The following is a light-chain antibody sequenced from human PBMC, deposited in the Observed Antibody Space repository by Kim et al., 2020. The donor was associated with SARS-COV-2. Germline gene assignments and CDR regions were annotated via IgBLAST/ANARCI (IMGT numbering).Light chain of an antibody. Sequence: SPGERATPSCRASQSVSSYLAWDQQKPGQAPRLRIYDACIRATGIPARFSGSGAGTDFTLTISSLGPEDFAVYYCQQRSNWPPTTFGGGTKVEIK. CDR1: QSVSSY. CDR2: DAC. J-gene: IGKJ4*01. CDR3: QQRSNWPPTT. V-gene: IGKV3-11*01.